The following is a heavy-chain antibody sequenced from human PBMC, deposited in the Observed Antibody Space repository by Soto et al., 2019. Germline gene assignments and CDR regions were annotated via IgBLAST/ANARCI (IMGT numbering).Heavy chain of an antibody. J-gene: IGHJ4*02. CDR3: TTDGNSSKGFAY. D-gene: IGHD6-6*01. CDR1: GFTFSGSV. V-gene: IGHV3-73*01. Sequence: EVQLVESGGGLVHPGGSLKLSCAVSGFTFSGSVMHWVRQAPGKGLEWLGRIRSRDSDYATSYAESVKGRVTISRDDSKNTAYLQVTSLKIEDTALYSCTTDGNSSKGFAYWGQGTLVTVSS. CDR2: IRSRDSDYAT.